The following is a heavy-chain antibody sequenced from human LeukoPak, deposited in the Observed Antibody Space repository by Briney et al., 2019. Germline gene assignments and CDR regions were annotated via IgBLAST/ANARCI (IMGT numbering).Heavy chain of an antibody. CDR3: AREDYYGSGTGGY. CDR1: GYSISSGYY. Sequence: TSETLSLTCTVSGYSISSGYYWGWIRQPPGKGLEWIGSIYHSGSTYYNPSLKSRVTISVDTSKNQFSLKLSSVTAADTAVYYCAREDYYGSGTGGYWGQGTLVTVSS. J-gene: IGHJ4*02. V-gene: IGHV4-38-2*02. D-gene: IGHD3-10*01. CDR2: IYHSGST.